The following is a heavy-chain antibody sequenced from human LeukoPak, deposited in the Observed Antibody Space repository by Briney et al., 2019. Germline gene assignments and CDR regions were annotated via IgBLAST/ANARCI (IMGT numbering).Heavy chain of an antibody. D-gene: IGHD2-21*01. J-gene: IGHJ5*02. Sequence: NPSETLSVTCTVPGGSISTYYWSWIRQAPRKGLEWVSSISISSSYRYDADSVKGRFTISRDNAKNALYLQMNSRRAEDTAVYYCARDHWVLFQHPWGQGTRVTVSS. CDR1: GGSISTYY. CDR2: ISISSSYR. V-gene: IGHV3-21*06. CDR3: ARDHWVLFQHP.